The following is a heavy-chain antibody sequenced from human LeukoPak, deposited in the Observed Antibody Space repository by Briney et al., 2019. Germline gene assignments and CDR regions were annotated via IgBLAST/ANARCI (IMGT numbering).Heavy chain of an antibody. Sequence: GGSLRLSCAASGFTFSNYWMQWVRQAPGKGLVSVSRINSDGSITTYADSVKGRFTVSRDNAKNTLFLQMNSLRDEDTAVYYCARGGYCSGGSCYRGFDSWGQGTLVTVSS. CDR1: GFTFSNYW. J-gene: IGHJ4*02. V-gene: IGHV3-74*03. D-gene: IGHD2-15*01. CDR2: INSDGSIT. CDR3: ARGGYCSGGSCYRGFDS.